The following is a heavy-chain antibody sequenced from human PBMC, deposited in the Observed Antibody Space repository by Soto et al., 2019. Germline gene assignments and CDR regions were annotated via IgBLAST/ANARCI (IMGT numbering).Heavy chain of an antibody. CDR1: GYTFTGYY. CDR2: INPNSGGT. V-gene: IGHV1-2*04. Sequence: GASVKVSCKASGYTFTGYYMHWVRQAPGQGLEWMGWINPNSGGTDYAQKFQGWVTMTRDTSISTAYMELSRLRSDDTAVYYCARPYFSSGYDYSVSTFDYWGQGTLVTVSS. CDR3: ARPYFSSGYDYSVSTFDY. D-gene: IGHD5-12*01. J-gene: IGHJ4*02.